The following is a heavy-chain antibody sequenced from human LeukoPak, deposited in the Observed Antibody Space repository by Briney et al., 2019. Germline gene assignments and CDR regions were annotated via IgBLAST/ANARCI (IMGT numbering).Heavy chain of an antibody. D-gene: IGHD1-1*01. J-gene: IGHJ5*02. CDR3: ARGSTSTTEFPEFDP. V-gene: IGHV3-9*01. Sequence: GGSLRLSCAASGFTFDDYAMHWVRQAPGKGLEWVSGISWNSGSIGYADSVKGRFTISRDNAKNSLYLQMNSLRAEDTALYYCARGSTSTTEFPEFDPWGQGTLVTVSS. CDR2: ISWNSGSI. CDR1: GFTFDDYA.